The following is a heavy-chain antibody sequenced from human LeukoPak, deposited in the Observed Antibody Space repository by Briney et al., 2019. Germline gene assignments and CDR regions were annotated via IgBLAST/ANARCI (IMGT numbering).Heavy chain of an antibody. CDR3: ARVSAAGMEFHYGMDV. J-gene: IGHJ6*02. Sequence: TSETLSLTCTVSGGPIRSYYWSWMRQPPGKGLEWIGNIHYSESTNFNPSLKSRVAIAVDTSKNQFSLSMRSVTAADTAVYYCARVSAAGMEFHYGMDVWGQGTTVFVSS. V-gene: IGHV4-59*01. CDR1: GGPIRSYY. CDR2: IHYSEST. D-gene: IGHD6-13*01.